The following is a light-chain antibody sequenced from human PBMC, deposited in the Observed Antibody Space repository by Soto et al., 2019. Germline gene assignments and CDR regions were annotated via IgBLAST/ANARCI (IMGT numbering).Light chain of an antibody. V-gene: IGKV1-5*01. Sequence: DIQMTQSPSTLSASVGDRVTITCRASQTVSSWLAWYQQKPGKAPKLLIYDVYSLESGVPSRFSGSGSGTEFTLTIISLQPDDFATYYCQQYYSYSRTFGQGTKVDIK. CDR2: DVY. CDR1: QTVSSW. J-gene: IGKJ1*01. CDR3: QQYYSYSRT.